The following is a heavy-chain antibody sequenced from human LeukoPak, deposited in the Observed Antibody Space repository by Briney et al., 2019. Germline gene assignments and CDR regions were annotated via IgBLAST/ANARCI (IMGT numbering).Heavy chain of an antibody. CDR3: ATEDIVVVPAAMGNWFDP. J-gene: IGHJ5*02. V-gene: IGHV3-21*04. CDR2: ISSSSSYI. Sequence: GGSLRLSCAASGFTFSSYSMNWVRQAPGKGLEWVSSISSSSSYIYYADSVKGRFTISRDNAKNSLYLQMNSLRAEDTAVYYCATEDIVVVPAAMGNWFDPWGQGTLVTVSS. CDR1: GFTFSSYS. D-gene: IGHD2-2*01.